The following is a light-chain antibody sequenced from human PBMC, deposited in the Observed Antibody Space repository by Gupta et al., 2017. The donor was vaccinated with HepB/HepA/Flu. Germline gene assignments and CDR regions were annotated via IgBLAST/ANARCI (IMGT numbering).Light chain of an antibody. Sequence: DIQMTQSPSSLSASVGDRVTITCRASQNIQKLVAWFQQKPGKVPKVLIAKASNLESGVPSRFSGTGYGTDFKLNISSLKPDDFATYSCQTYESYFGKFAQGNKVDI. CDR3: QTYESYFGK. CDR1: QNIQKL. V-gene: IGKV1-5*03. CDR2: KAS. J-gene: IGKJ1*01.